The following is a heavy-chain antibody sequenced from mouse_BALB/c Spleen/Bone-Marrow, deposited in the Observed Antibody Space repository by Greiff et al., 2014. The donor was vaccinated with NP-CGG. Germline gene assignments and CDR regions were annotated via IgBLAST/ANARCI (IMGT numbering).Heavy chain of an antibody. V-gene: IGHV1-9*01. CDR3: ARELGLRLAY. J-gene: IGHJ3*01. D-gene: IGHD3-1*01. CDR2: ILPGSGST. CDR1: GYTFSSYW. Sequence: VKLMESGAELMKPGASVKISCKATGYTFSSYWIEWVKQRPGHGLELIGEILPGSGSTNYNEKFKGKATFTADTSSNTAYMQLSSLTSEDSAVYYCARELGLRLAYWGQGTLVTVSA.